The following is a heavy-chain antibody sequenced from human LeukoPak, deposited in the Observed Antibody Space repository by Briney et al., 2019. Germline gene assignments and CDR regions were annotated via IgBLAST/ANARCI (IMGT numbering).Heavy chain of an antibody. V-gene: IGHV3-74*01. CDR2: INSDGTST. D-gene: IGHD3-16*01. J-gene: IGHJ3*02. CDR1: GLTFSNYW. Sequence: PGGSLRLSCTASGLTFSNYWMHWVRQAPGKGLVWVSRINSDGTSTSYADSVKGRFTISRDNAKNTLYVQMNSLRAEDTAVYYCARDWGSRGSTNAFDIWGQGTMVTVFS. CDR3: ARDWGSRGSTNAFDI.